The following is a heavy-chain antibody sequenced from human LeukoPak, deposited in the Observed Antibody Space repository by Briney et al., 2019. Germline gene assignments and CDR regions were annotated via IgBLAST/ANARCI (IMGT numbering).Heavy chain of an antibody. J-gene: IGHJ4*02. CDR3: AREAPFRSFDY. Sequence: GSLRLSCAASGFTVSTNYMSWVRPAPGKELEWVSVIFSGGRTYYADSVKGRFTISRDNSKNTVYVQMNSLRAEDTAVYYCAREAPFRSFDYWGQGTLVTVSS. D-gene: IGHD2/OR15-2a*01. V-gene: IGHV3-53*01. CDR1: GFTVSTNY. CDR2: IFSGGRT.